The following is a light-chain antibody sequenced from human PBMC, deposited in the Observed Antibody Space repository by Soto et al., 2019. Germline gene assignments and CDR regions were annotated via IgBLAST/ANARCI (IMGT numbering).Light chain of an antibody. CDR2: RAS. CDR3: QQYYSYPWT. J-gene: IGKJ1*01. CDR1: QSIGRY. V-gene: IGKV1-5*03. Sequence: DIQMTQSPSTLSASVGDGVTITCRASQSIGRYLAWYQQKPGKAPELLIYRASDLESGVPSRFSGSGSETEFTLTISSLQPDDFAAYYCQQYYSYPWTFGQGTKVEIK.